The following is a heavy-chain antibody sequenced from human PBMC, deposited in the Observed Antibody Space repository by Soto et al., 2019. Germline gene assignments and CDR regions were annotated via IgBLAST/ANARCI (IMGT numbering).Heavy chain of an antibody. CDR2: IYHSGST. J-gene: IGHJ4*02. CDR3: AAGGGLPRYY. CDR1: GGSISSGGYS. D-gene: IGHD5-12*01. Sequence: QLQLQESGSGLVKPSQTLSLTCAVSGGSISSGGYSWSWIRQPPGKGLEWIGYIYHSGSTYYNPSLDRRVTVSVDRSKNQFSLKLSSVTAADTAVYYCAAGGGLPRYYWGQGTLVTVSS. V-gene: IGHV4-30-2*01.